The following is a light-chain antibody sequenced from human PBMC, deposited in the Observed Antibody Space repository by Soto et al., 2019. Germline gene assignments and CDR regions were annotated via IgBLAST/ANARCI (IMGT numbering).Light chain of an antibody. J-gene: IGKJ4*01. CDR3: QQCRNWPLT. CDR1: QTVYNN. CDR2: DAS. V-gene: IGKV3-15*01. Sequence: EIVMTQSPATLSASPGEGATLSCKAGQTVYNNLAWYQQRPGQPPRLLIYDASTRATGISARFSGSGYGTEFTLTISSLQSEDFPVYFCQQCRNWPLTFGGGTKVEIK.